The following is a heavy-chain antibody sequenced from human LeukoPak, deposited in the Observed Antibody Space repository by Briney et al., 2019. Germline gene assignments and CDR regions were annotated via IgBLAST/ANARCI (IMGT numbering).Heavy chain of an antibody. Sequence: SETLSLTCAVYGGSFGGYYWSWIRQPPGKGLEWIGEINHSGSTNYNPSLKSRVTISVDTSKNQFFLKLSSVTAADTAVYYCARTTRGVVPAAHYYYYYYMDVWGKGTTVTVSS. V-gene: IGHV4-34*01. CDR2: INHSGST. J-gene: IGHJ6*03. D-gene: IGHD2-2*01. CDR1: GGSFGGYY. CDR3: ARTTRGVVPAAHYYYYYYMDV.